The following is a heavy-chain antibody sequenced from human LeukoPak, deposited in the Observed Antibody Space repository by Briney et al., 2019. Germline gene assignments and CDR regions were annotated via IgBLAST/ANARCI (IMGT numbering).Heavy chain of an antibody. D-gene: IGHD1-26*01. V-gene: IGHV4-31*03. CDR2: IYYSGST. J-gene: IGHJ4*02. CDR3: AGVGSGSGYFDY. Sequence: SQTLSLTCTVSGGSISSGGYYWSWIRQHPGKGLEWIGYIYYSGSTYYNPPLKSRVTISVDTSKKQFSLKLSSVTAADTAVYCCAGVGSGSGYFDYWGQGTLVTVSS. CDR1: GGSISSGGYY.